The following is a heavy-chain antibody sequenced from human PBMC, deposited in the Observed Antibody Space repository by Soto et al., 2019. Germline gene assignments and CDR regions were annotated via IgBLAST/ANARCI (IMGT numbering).Heavy chain of an antibody. CDR3: AITWYYYDSSGYSFNWFDP. CDR2: IHYSGST. V-gene: IGHV4-39*01. D-gene: IGHD3-22*01. J-gene: IGHJ5*02. CDR1: GGSISSSSYY. Sequence: QLQLQESGPGLVKPSETLSLTCTVSGGSISSSSYYWGWIRQPPGKGLEWIGSIHYSGSTYYNPSLKSRVTISVDTSKNQFSLKLSSVTAADTAVYYCAITWYYYDSSGYSFNWFDPWGQGTLVTVSS.